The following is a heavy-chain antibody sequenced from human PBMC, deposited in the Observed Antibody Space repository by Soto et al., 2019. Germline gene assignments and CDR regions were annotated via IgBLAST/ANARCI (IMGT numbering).Heavy chain of an antibody. V-gene: IGHV3-74*01. J-gene: IGHJ6*02. CDR1: GFTFSRYW. CDR2: INSDGTDT. Sequence: GGSLRLSCAASGFTFSRYWMHWVRQAPGKGLVWVSRINSDGTDTDYADSVKGRFTISRDNAKNTLYLQVNSLRAEDTAVYFCATVRRVLRSSPYGMDVWGQGTTVTVSS. CDR3: ATVRRVLRSSPYGMDV. D-gene: IGHD3-3*01.